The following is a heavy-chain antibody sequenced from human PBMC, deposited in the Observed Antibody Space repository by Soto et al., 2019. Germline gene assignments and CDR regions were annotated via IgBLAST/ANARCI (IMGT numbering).Heavy chain of an antibody. V-gene: IGHV3-73*02. Sequence: EVQLVESGGGLVQPGGSLKLSCAASGFTFSGSAMHWVRQASGKGLEWVGRIRSKANSYATAYAASGKGRFTISRDDSKNTAYLQMNSLKTEDTAVYYCTRPGYSSSRNGDYWGRGTLVTVFS. CDR2: IRSKANSYAT. D-gene: IGHD6-13*01. CDR3: TRPGYSSSRNGDY. J-gene: IGHJ4*02. CDR1: GFTFSGSA.